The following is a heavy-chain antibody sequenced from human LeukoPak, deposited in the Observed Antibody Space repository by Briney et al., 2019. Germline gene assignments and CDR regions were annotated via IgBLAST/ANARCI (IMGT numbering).Heavy chain of an antibody. CDR3: ARDGSFDF. CDR2: ISTNIGGT. J-gene: IGHJ4*02. Sequence: GASVKVSCKASGYTFTDYYIHWLRQAPGKGLEWMGWISTNIGGTNYGQKFRGRVTMTKDTSVSTAYLELSGLTSDDTAVYYCARDGSFDFWGQGTLVTVSS. CDR1: GYTFTDYY. D-gene: IGHD3-10*01. V-gene: IGHV1-2*02.